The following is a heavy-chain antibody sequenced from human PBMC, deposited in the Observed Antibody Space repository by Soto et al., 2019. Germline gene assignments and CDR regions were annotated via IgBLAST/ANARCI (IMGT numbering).Heavy chain of an antibody. D-gene: IGHD3-10*01. V-gene: IGHV3-30*18. Sequence: GGSLRLSCAASGFTFSSYGMHWVRQAPGKGLEWVAVISYDGSNKYYADSVKGRFTISRDNSKNTLYLQMNSLRAEDTVLYYCAKDRGGTSPRYYYYGMDVWGQGTTVTVSS. CDR1: GFTFSSYG. CDR3: AKDRGGTSPRYYYYGMDV. CDR2: ISYDGSNK. J-gene: IGHJ6*02.